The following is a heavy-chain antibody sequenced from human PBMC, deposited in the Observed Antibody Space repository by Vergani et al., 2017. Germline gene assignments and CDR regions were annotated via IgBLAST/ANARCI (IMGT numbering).Heavy chain of an antibody. Sequence: QVQLVQSGAEVKKPGASVKVSCKASGYTFAGYNIHWVRQAPGQGLELMGWINPNSGGTNYAQKFQGRVTMTRDTSINTAYMELSRLRSDDKAVYYCARGWSGYSTSWFFEYWGQGTLVTVSS. V-gene: IGHV1-2*02. D-gene: IGHD6-13*01. J-gene: IGHJ4*02. CDR2: INPNSGGT. CDR1: GYTFAGYN. CDR3: ARGWSGYSTSWFFEY.